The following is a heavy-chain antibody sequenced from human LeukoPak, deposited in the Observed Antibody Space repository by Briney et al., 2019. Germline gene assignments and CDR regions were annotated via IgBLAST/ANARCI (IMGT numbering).Heavy chain of an antibody. CDR1: GFTFSNYA. CDR2: IIGSGSSI. Sequence: GGSLRLSCVASGFTFSNYAMSWVRQAPGKGLEWVSAIIGSGSSIYYADSVKGRFTISRDNSKNTLYLQMNSLSAEDTAVYCCAKDSYYDTSGHYARRAFDIWGQGTMVTVSS. V-gene: IGHV3-23*01. CDR3: AKDSYYDTSGHYARRAFDI. J-gene: IGHJ3*02. D-gene: IGHD3-22*01.